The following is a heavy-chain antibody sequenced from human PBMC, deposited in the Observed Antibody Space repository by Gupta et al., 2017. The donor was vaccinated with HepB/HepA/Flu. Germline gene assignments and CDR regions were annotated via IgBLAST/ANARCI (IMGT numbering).Heavy chain of an antibody. CDR3: ARGVCMRDYVWGSYRCWFSRHRPKTDNRPFDP. J-gene: IGHJ5*02. CDR1: GGSFSGYY. V-gene: IGHV4-34*01. Sequence: QVQLQQWGAGLLKPSETLSLTCAVYGGSFSGYYWSWIRQPPGKGLEWIGEINHSGSTNYNPSLKSRVTISVDTSKNQFSLKLSSVTAADTAVYYCARGVCMRDYVWGSYRCWFSRHRPKTDNRPFDPWGQGTLVTVSS. D-gene: IGHD3-16*02. CDR2: INHSGST.